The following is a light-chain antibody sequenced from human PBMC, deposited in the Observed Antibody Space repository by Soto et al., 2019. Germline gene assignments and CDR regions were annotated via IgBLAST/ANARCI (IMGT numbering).Light chain of an antibody. CDR1: SSDVGSYNR. J-gene: IGLJ2*01. Sequence: QSALTQPASVSGSPGQSITISCTGTSSDVGSYNRVSWYQQCPGKAPKLMIYEVNKRPSWVSNRFYGAKSGNTASLTISGLQADDEADYYCCSFAGSNTYVVFGGGTKLTVL. CDR2: EVN. CDR3: CSFAGSNTYVV. V-gene: IGLV2-23*02.